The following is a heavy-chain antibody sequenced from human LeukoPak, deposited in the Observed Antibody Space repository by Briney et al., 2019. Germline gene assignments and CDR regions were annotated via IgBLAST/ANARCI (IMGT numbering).Heavy chain of an antibody. V-gene: IGHV1-18*01. CDR3: ARDTGSYDSPVY. Sequence: ASVKVSCKTSGYTFTSSGISWVRQAPGQGLEWMGWISAYDGNTHYAPKLQGRVTMTTDTSTSTAYMDLRSLRSDDTAIYYCARDTGSYDSPVYWGQGTLVTVSS. CDR2: ISAYDGNT. J-gene: IGHJ4*02. D-gene: IGHD2-15*01. CDR1: GYTFTSSG.